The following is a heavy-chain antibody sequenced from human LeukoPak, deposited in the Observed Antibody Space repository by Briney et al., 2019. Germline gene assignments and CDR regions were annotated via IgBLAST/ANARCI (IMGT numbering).Heavy chain of an antibody. Sequence: SETLSLTCTVSGYSSSSGYYWGWIRQPPGKGLEWIGSIYHSGSTYYNPSLKSRVTISVDTSKNQFSLKLSSVTAADTAVYYCARVRSGYGFDYWGQGTLVTVSS. CDR3: ARVRSGYGFDY. D-gene: IGHD3-22*01. J-gene: IGHJ4*02. V-gene: IGHV4-38-2*02. CDR2: IYHSGST. CDR1: GYSSSSGYY.